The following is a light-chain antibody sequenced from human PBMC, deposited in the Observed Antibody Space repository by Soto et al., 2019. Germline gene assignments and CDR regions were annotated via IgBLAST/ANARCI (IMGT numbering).Light chain of an antibody. Sequence: EIGLTQSPATLSLSPGDRATLSCRASQSGSRYLAWYQQKPGQAPRLLIHDTSNRTTGIPARFSGSGSGTDFTLTISSLEPEDFAVYYCQQRSNWLITFGQGTRLEIK. CDR3: QQRSNWLIT. J-gene: IGKJ5*01. V-gene: IGKV3-11*01. CDR2: DTS. CDR1: QSGSRY.